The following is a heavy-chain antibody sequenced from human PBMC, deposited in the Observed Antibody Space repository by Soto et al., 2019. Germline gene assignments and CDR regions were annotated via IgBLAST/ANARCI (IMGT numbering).Heavy chain of an antibody. V-gene: IGHV1-69*08. Sequence: QVQLVQSGAEVKKPGSSVKVSCKASGGTLSRYSITWVRQAPGHGLEWIGRIIPIFGIPTYAQKFQGRVTITADESPSTAYMELSSLRSDHTAVYYCAREDRDRETGLVPAAIDGMDVWGQGTTVTVSS. CDR3: AREDRDRETGLVPAAIDGMDV. CDR2: IIPIFGIP. J-gene: IGHJ6*02. CDR1: GGTLSRYS. D-gene: IGHD2-2*01.